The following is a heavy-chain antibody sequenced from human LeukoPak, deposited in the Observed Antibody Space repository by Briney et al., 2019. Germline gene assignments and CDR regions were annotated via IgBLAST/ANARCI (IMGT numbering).Heavy chain of an antibody. CDR2: ISWNSGSI. CDR1: GFTFDDYA. D-gene: IGHD5-18*01. J-gene: IGHJ1*01. CDR3: AKDITGDTAMVEYFQH. V-gene: IGHV3-9*01. Sequence: QPGGSLRLSCAASGFTFDDYAMHWVRHAPGKGLEWVSGISWNSGSIGYADSVKGRFTISRDNAKNSLYLQMNSLRAEDTALYYCAKDITGDTAMVEYFQHWGQGTLVTVSS.